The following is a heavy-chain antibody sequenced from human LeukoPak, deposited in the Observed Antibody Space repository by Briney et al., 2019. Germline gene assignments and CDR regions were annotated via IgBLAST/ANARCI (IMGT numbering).Heavy chain of an antibody. J-gene: IGHJ3*01. Sequence: PSETLSLTCTVSGDSIISNIYWWDWVRLPPGKGLEWIGATFYTGRTFYNPSLKSLVTISVDTSKNQFSLDLNSATAADTADYYCARRRHNFDFYNVWGQGTRVLVSS. D-gene: IGHD3/OR15-3a*01. CDR3: ARRRHNFDFYNV. CDR2: TFYTGRT. CDR1: GDSIISNIYW. V-gene: IGHV4-39*01.